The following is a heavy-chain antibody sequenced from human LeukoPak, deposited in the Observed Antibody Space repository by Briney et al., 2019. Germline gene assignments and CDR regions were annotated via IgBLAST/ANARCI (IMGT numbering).Heavy chain of an antibody. J-gene: IGHJ3*02. D-gene: IGHD3-22*01. Sequence: SETLSLTCTVSGSSISNYYWSWIRQPPGKGLEWIGYIYYSGSTNYNPSLKSRVTISIGTSKNQFSLKLSSVTAADTAVYYCARKGGYYDSSGYYYDYDAFDIWGQGTMVTVSS. CDR3: ARKGGYYDSSGYYYDYDAFDI. CDR1: GSSISNYY. V-gene: IGHV4-59*01. CDR2: IYYSGST.